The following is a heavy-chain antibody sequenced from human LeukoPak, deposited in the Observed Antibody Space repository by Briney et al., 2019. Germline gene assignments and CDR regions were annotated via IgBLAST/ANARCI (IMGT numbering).Heavy chain of an antibody. Sequence: GASVKVSCKASGYTFTSYDINWVRQATGQGLEWMGWMNPNSGNTGYAQKFQGRVTMTRNTSISTAYMELSSLRSEDTAVYYCARGRLAARPLRYYYYMDVWGKGTTVTVSS. J-gene: IGHJ6*03. CDR2: MNPNSGNT. V-gene: IGHV1-8*01. D-gene: IGHD6-6*01. CDR1: GYTFTSYD. CDR3: ARGRLAARPLRYYYYMDV.